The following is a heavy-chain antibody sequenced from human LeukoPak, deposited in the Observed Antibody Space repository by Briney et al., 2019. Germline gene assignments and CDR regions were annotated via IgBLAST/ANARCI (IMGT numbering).Heavy chain of an antibody. V-gene: IGHV1-2*02. D-gene: IGHD2-2*01. Sequence: ASVKVSCKASGYSFTNYAMNWVRQAPGQGLEWMGWINPHSGGTNYAQKFQGGVTMTRDTSITTAYMELSSLRSDDTAVYYCARDVGEYCSSTNCYASHYWGQGTLATVSS. CDR2: INPHSGGT. CDR3: ARDVGEYCSSTNCYASHY. CDR1: GYSFTNYA. J-gene: IGHJ4*02.